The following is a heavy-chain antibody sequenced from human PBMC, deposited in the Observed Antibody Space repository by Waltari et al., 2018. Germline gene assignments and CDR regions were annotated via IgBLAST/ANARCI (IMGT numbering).Heavy chain of an antibody. CDR1: GGSISSGSSY. J-gene: IGHJ4*02. CDR3: ARAGGTRGLGRFDY. Sequence: QVQLQESGPGLVKPSQTLSLTCTVSGGSISSGSSYWSWIRQPAGKGLEWIGYIYTSGSTNYNPSLKSRVTISVDTSKNQFSLKLSSVTAADTAVYYCARAGGTRGLGRFDYWGQGTLVTVSS. CDR2: IYTSGST. D-gene: IGHD7-27*01. V-gene: IGHV4-61*09.